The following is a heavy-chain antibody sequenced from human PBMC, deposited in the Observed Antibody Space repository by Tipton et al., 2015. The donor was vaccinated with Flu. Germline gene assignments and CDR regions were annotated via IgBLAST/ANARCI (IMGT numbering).Heavy chain of an antibody. Sequence: RSLRLSCAASGFSFSEYGMHWVRQAPGQGLEWVAVISFDTKDVYYADSVKGRFTVSRDNSKNTLYLQMDSLRAEDTAVYYCTKHLHRNYYAFFFDSWRQGTLVAVSS. CDR3: TKHLHRNYYAFFFDS. V-gene: IGHV3-30*18. J-gene: IGHJ4*02. CDR1: GFSFSEYG. CDR2: ISFDTKDV. D-gene: IGHD3-16*01.